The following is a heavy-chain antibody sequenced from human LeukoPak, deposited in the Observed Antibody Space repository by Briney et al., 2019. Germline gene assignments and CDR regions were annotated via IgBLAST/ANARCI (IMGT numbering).Heavy chain of an antibody. CDR1: GYTFTSNY. CDR3: ARDGARYSSDSAFNDY. CDR2: IYPRDGST. J-gene: IGHJ4*02. Sequence: GASVKVSCKASGYTFTSNYIHWVRQAPGQGLEWMGMIYPRDGSTSYAQKFQGRVTITRDTSASTAYMELSSLRSEDTAVYYCARDGARYSSDSAFNDYWGQGTLVTVSS. V-gene: IGHV1-46*01. D-gene: IGHD6-19*01.